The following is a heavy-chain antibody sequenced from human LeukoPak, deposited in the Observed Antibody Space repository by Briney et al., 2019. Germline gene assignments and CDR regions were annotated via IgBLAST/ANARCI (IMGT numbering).Heavy chain of an antibody. J-gene: IGHJ4*02. Sequence: TGGSLRLSCSASGFTFSSYAMHWVRQAPGKGLEYVSAICTSGGRTYYADSVKGRFTISRDNAKNTLYLQMSSLRPEDTAVYYCVKCVSPVGYSSGYYYDHWGQGTLVTVSS. CDR2: ICTSGGRT. D-gene: IGHD3-22*01. V-gene: IGHV3-64D*09. CDR3: VKCVSPVGYSSGYYYDH. CDR1: GFTFSSYA.